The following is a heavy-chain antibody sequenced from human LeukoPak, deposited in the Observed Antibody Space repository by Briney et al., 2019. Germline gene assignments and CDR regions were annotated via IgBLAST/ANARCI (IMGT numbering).Heavy chain of an antibody. Sequence: ASVKVSCKASGYTFTGYYMHWVRQAPGQGLEWMGWINPNSGGTNYAQKFQGRVTMTRDTSISTAYMELSSLRSEDTAVYYCARGYGDYEGEEGFDPWGQGTLVTVSS. CDR3: ARGYGDYEGEEGFDP. J-gene: IGHJ5*02. CDR2: INPNSGGT. CDR1: GYTFTGYY. V-gene: IGHV1-2*02. D-gene: IGHD4-17*01.